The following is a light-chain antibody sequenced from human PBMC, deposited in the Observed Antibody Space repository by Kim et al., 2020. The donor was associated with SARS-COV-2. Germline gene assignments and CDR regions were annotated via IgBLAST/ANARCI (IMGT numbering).Light chain of an antibody. CDR2: DVS. J-gene: IGKJ1*01. Sequence: ASVGDRVTITCRASQDIITAFAWYQQKPGKTLKLLMYDVSTLECGVPSRVSGSGSGTDFTLTIGSLQPEDVATYYCQQFKNYPRTCGQGTKVEIK. CDR3: QQFKNYPRT. V-gene: IGKV1D-13*01. CDR1: QDIITA.